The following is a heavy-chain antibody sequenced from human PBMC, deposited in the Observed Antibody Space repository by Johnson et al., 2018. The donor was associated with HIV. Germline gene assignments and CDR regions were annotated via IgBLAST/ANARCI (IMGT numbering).Heavy chain of an antibody. J-gene: IGHJ3*01. CDR1: GFSFNNYA. CDR3: ARDGRDLVTRGGFDV. D-gene: IGHD5-18*01. V-gene: IGHV3-30*14. CDR2: IGYDGSNK. Sequence: QVQLVESGGGVVQPGRSLRLSCGASGFSFNNYAMHWVRQAPGKGLEWVAVIGYDGSNKYYADSVKGRFTISRDNSRNMLYLQMNSLRPEDTAVYYCARDGRDLVTRGGFDVWGPGTVVTVSS.